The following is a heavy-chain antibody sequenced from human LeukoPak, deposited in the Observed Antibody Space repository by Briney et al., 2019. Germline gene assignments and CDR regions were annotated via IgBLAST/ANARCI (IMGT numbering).Heavy chain of an antibody. CDR3: ARLPGKTIFGVVIPYYYMDV. CDR1: GGSISSGGYY. D-gene: IGHD3-3*01. V-gene: IGHV4-31*03. Sequence: PSETLSLTSTVSGGSISSGGYYWSWIRQHPGRGLEWIGYIYYSGSTYYNPSFKSRVTISVDTSKNQFSLKLSSVTAADTAVYYCARLPGKTIFGVVIPYYYMDVWGKGTTVTVSS. J-gene: IGHJ6*03. CDR2: IYYSGST.